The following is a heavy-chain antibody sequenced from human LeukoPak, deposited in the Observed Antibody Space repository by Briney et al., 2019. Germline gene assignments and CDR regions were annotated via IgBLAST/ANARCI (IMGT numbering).Heavy chain of an antibody. CDR1: GFTFSDYY. J-gene: IGHJ3*02. V-gene: IGHV3-11*01. CDR3: ARQDYYDSSGYNDAFDI. CDR2: ISSSGSTI. Sequence: GSLRLSCAASGFTFSDYYMSWIRQAPGKGLEWVSYISSSGSTIYYADSVKGRFTISRDNAKNSLYLQMNSLRAEDTAVYYCARQDYYDSSGYNDAFDIWGQGTMVTVSS. D-gene: IGHD3-22*01.